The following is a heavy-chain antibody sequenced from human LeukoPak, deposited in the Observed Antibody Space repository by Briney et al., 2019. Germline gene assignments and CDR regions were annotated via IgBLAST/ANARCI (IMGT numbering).Heavy chain of an antibody. CDR2: IYYSGST. CDR3: ARGSYETKYYFDY. CDR1: GGSISSYY. Sequence: SETLSLTCTVSGGSISSYYWSWIRQPPGKGLEWIGYIYYSGSTNYNPSLKSRVTISVDTSKNQFSLKLSSVAAAETAVYYCARGSYETKYYFDYWGQGTLVTVSS. J-gene: IGHJ4*02. D-gene: IGHD5-18*01. V-gene: IGHV4-59*01.